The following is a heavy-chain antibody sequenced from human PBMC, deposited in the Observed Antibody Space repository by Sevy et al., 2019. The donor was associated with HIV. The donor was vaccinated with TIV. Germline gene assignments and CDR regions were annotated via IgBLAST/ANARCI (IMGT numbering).Heavy chain of an antibody. Sequence: GGSLRLSCTASGFTFNTHAMTWVRQAPGKGLEWVSVISGPGLSTYYADSVKGRFTISRDNSQNTLYLQMNSLRVDDTAKYHCAKALNPALESMIEVILRTLKGFDVWGQGTMVTVSS. D-gene: IGHD3-22*01. CDR2: ISGPGLST. V-gene: IGHV3-23*01. J-gene: IGHJ3*01. CDR1: GFTFNTHA. CDR3: AKALNPALESMIEVILRTLKGFDV.